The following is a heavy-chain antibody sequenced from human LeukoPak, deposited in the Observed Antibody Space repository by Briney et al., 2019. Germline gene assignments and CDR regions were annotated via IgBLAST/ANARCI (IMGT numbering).Heavy chain of an antibody. Sequence: GGSLRLSCAASGFTFSSYWMYWFRQAPGEGLVWVSRVNIDGSSISYADSVKGRFTMSRDNAKNTLYLQMNSLRVEDTAVYYCARAGGGDTRMAFDPWGQGTLVTVSS. CDR1: GFTFSSYW. CDR2: VNIDGSSI. J-gene: IGHJ5*02. D-gene: IGHD2-21*01. V-gene: IGHV3-74*01. CDR3: ARAGGGDTRMAFDP.